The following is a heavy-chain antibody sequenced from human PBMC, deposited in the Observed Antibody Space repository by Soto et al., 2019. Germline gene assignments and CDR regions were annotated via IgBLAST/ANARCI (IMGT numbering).Heavy chain of an antibody. Sequence: EVQLVESGGGLVQPGGSLRLSCATSGFILSDCAMNWVRQAPGKGLEWVSYISSSSSVIDYADSVKGRFTVSRDNARNSLYLQMNRLRAEDTAVYYCAGDLSWGSNWYYYMDVWGKGTTVTVSS. J-gene: IGHJ6*03. D-gene: IGHD7-27*01. CDR1: GFILSDCA. V-gene: IGHV3-48*01. CDR2: ISSSSSVI. CDR3: AGDLSWGSNWYYYMDV.